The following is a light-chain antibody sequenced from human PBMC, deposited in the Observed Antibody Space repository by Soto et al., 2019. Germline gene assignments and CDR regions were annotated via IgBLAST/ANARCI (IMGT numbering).Light chain of an antibody. CDR1: QSVSSSY. V-gene: IGKV3-20*01. CDR3: QQYGSSPWT. CDR2: GSS. Sequence: EIVLTQSPGTLSLSPGEGATLSCRASQSVSSSYLARYQQKPGQAPRLLIYGSSSRATGIPDRFSGSGSGTDFTLTISSLEPEDFAVYFCQQYGSSPWTFGQGTNVEIK. J-gene: IGKJ1*01.